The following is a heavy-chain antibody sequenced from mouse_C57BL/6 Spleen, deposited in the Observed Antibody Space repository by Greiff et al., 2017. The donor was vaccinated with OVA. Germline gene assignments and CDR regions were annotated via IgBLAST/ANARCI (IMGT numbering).Heavy chain of an antibody. CDR2: IHPNSGST. J-gene: IGHJ2*01. CDR1: GYTFTRYW. V-gene: IGHV1-64*01. Sequence: QVQLQQPGAELVKPGASVKLSCKASGYTFTRYWMHWVKQRPGQGLEWIGMIHPNSGSTNYNEKFKSKATLTVDKSSSTAYMQLSSRTSEDSAVYYCARLDGYYGYWGQGTTLTVSS. CDR3: ARLDGYYGY. D-gene: IGHD2-3*01.